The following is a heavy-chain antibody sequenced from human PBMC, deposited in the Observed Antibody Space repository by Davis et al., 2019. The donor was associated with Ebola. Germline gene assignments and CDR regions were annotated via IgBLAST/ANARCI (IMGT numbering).Heavy chain of an antibody. CDR3: AREGYSYGDI. CDR2: VRSHGSDD. D-gene: IGHD5-18*01. V-gene: IGHV3-30*02. J-gene: IGHJ3*02. CDR1: GFTSNIFD. Sequence: GGSLRPSCAAPGFTSNIFDMHWVRQAPGRGLEWVAFVRSHGSDDHYADSVKGRFTISRDNAKNTLYLQMNSLRAEDTAVYYCAREGYSYGDIWGQGTMVTVSS.